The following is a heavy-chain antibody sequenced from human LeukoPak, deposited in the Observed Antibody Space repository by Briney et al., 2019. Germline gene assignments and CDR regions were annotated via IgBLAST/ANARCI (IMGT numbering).Heavy chain of an antibody. CDR3: ARDLSLGRHDDGEPFDS. Sequence: ASVKVSRKTSGYTFTNHGISWVRQAPGQGLEWMGWISGYNGNTNYVQKFRGRITMTTDTSTSTAYLQLRSLSSDDTALYYCARDLSLGRHDDGEPFDSWGQGTLVTVSS. V-gene: IGHV1-18*01. CDR2: ISGYNGNT. CDR1: GYTFTNHG. D-gene: IGHD4-17*01. J-gene: IGHJ4*02.